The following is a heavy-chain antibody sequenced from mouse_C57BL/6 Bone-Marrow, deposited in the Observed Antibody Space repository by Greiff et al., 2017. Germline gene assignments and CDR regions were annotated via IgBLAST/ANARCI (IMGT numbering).Heavy chain of an antibody. Sequence: QVQLQQPGAELVKPGASVKLSCKASGYTFTSYWMQWVKQRPGQGLEWIGEIDPSDSYTNYNQKFKGKATLTVDTTSSTASMQLSSLTSEDSAVYYCAPITTVVAPSDAMDYWCQGTSVTVSS. V-gene: IGHV1-50*01. J-gene: IGHJ4*01. D-gene: IGHD1-1*01. CDR1: GYTFTSYW. CDR2: IDPSDSYT. CDR3: APITTVVAPSDAMDY.